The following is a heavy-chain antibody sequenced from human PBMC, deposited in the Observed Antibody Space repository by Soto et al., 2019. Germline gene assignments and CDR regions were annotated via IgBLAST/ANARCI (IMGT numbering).Heavy chain of an antibody. CDR1: GFTISKFG. CDR3: AKDRRKWGDSPFEK. Sequence: QVQLVESGGGVVQPGRSLRLSCAASGFTISKFGMHWLRQAPGRGLEWVAGISNDGSDEYYVDSVKGRFNISRDNSKITLSLQMNSLRFEDTAVYFCAKDRRKWGDSPFEKWGQGTLVTVSS. J-gene: IGHJ4*02. CDR2: ISNDGSDE. V-gene: IGHV3-30*18. D-gene: IGHD2-21*02.